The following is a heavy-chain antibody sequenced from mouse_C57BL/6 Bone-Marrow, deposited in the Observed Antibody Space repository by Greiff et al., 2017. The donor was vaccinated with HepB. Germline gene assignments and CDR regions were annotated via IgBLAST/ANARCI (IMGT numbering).Heavy chain of an antibody. Sequence: DVQLVESGEGLVKPGGSLKLSCAASGFTFSSYAMSWVRQTPEKRLEWVAYISSGGDYIYYADTVKGRFTISRDNARNTLYLQMSSLKSEDTAMYYCTRVYYGNWYFDVWGTGTTVTVSS. CDR1: GFTFSSYA. D-gene: IGHD1-1*01. CDR2: ISSGGDYI. J-gene: IGHJ1*03. CDR3: TRVYYGNWYFDV. V-gene: IGHV5-9-1*02.